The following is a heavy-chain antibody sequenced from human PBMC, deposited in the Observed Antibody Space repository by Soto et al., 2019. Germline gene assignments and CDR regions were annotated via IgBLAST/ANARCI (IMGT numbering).Heavy chain of an antibody. Sequence: TSETLSLTCTVSGGSISSYYWSWIRQPPGKGLEWIGYIYYSGSTNYNPSLKSRVTISVDTSKNQFSLRLSSVTAADTAVYYCARPVAGLGGWFDPWGQGTLVTVSS. CDR2: IYYSGST. CDR1: GGSISSYY. V-gene: IGHV4-59*08. CDR3: ARPVAGLGGWFDP. D-gene: IGHD6-19*01. J-gene: IGHJ5*02.